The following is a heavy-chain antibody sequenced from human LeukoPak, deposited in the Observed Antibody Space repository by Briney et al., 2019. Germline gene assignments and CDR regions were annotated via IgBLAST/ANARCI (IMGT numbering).Heavy chain of an antibody. J-gene: IGHJ3*02. Sequence: SETLSLTCTASGGSFSSYYRSWIRQPPGKGLEWIAYIYYSGSITNYDPSLKSRFTISVDTAKNQFSLKLSSATAADTAVYYCVREVAARAFDIWGQGTMVTVSS. CDR1: GGSFSSYY. D-gene: IGHD6-6*01. CDR2: IYYSGSIT. V-gene: IGHV4-59*01. CDR3: VREVAARAFDI.